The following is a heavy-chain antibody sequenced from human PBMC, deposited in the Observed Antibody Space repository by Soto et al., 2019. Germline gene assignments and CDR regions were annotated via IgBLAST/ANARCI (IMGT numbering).Heavy chain of an antibody. V-gene: IGHV1-8*01. CDR1: GYTFTSYD. J-gene: IGHJ5*02. D-gene: IGHD3-16*01. CDR3: ARLKQDYAVA. CDR2: MNPNSGNT. Sequence: QVQLVQSGAEVKKPGASVKVSCKASGYTFTSYDINWVRLATGHGLEWMGWMNPNSGNTAYAQKFQGRVTMTRNTAISTAYMELSSLRSEETAVYFCARLKQDYAVAWGEETLVTVSS.